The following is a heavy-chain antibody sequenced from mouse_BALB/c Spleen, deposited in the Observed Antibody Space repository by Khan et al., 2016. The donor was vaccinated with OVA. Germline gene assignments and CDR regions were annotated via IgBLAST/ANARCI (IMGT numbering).Heavy chain of an antibody. CDR1: GYSITSDYA. CDR2: INYSGST. CDR3: ARGRAY. Sequence: EVKLQESGPGLVKPSQSLSLTCTVTGYSITSDYACNWIRQFPGNKLEWMGYINYSGSTTYSPSLKGQISITRDTSMNQFFLQLNSVSTADTATYYCARGRAYWGQGTLVTVSA. D-gene: IGHD3-3*01. J-gene: IGHJ3*01. V-gene: IGHV3-2*02.